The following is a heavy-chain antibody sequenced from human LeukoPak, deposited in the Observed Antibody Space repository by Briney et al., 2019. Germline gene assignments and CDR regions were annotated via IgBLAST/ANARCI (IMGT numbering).Heavy chain of an antibody. V-gene: IGHV4-59*01. Sequence: SETLSLTCAVSGGSTNSYYWSWIRQSPGKGLEWIGYVAYSGSTNYNPSHKSRVTISLDTSKNQFSLKLSSVTATDTAVYYCARTVSGYYFNAWGPGTLVTVSS. CDR3: ARTVSGYYFNA. J-gene: IGHJ5*02. D-gene: IGHD5-12*01. CDR1: GGSTNSYY. CDR2: VAYSGST.